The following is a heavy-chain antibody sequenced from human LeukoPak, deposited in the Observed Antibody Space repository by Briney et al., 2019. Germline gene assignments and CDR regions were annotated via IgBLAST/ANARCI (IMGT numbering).Heavy chain of an antibody. D-gene: IGHD5-24*01. V-gene: IGHV1-2*02. Sequence: ASVKVSCKASGYTFTGYYMHWVRQAPGQGLEWMGWINPNSGGTNYAQKFQGRVTMTRDTSISTAYMELSRLRSDDTAVYCCARGPLIRMGGGGYYYFDYWGQGTLVTVSS. CDR1: GYTFTGYY. J-gene: IGHJ4*02. CDR2: INPNSGGT. CDR3: ARGPLIRMGGGGYYYFDY.